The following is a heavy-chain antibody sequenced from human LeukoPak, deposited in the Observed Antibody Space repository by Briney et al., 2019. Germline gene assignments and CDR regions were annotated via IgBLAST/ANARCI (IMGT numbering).Heavy chain of an antibody. CDR3: AASRVRFSIAAAGTEAY. J-gene: IGHJ4*02. V-gene: IGHV4-4*07. Sequence: SETLSLTWTVSGGSISSYYWSWIRQPAGKGLEWIGRIYTSGSTNYNPSLKSRVTMSVDTSKNQSSLKLSSVTAADTAVYYCAASRVRFSIAAAGTEAYWGQGTLVTVSS. CDR2: IYTSGST. D-gene: IGHD6-13*01. CDR1: GGSISSYY.